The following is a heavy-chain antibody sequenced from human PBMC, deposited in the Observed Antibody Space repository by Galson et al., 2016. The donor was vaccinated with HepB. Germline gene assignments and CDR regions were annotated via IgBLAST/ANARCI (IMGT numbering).Heavy chain of an antibody. Sequence: SLRLSCAASGFTFSDYAMTWVRQAPGKGLEVVSIITDSGDSALSANSAEGRFTISRDNSNNTLYLQMNSLRAEDTAVYYCATASAVDYGDYLRVWGQGTLVTVSS. J-gene: IGHJ4*02. CDR2: ITDSGDSA. CDR1: GFTFSDYA. D-gene: IGHD4-17*01. V-gene: IGHV3-23*01. CDR3: ATASAVDYGDYLRV.